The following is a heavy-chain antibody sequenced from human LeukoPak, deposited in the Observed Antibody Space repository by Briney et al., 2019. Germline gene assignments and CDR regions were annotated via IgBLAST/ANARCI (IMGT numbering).Heavy chain of an antibody. CDR2: ISNSGNAK. D-gene: IGHD2-15*01. Sequence: GGSLRLSCAASGFTLSRYEMSWVRQAPGKGLEWVSYISNSGNAKYYAGSVKGRFTISRDSAKNSLYLQMNSLRAEDTAVYYCAREAAPVLAAQPDAFDIWGQGTMVTVSS. V-gene: IGHV3-48*03. CDR1: GFTLSRYE. J-gene: IGHJ3*02. CDR3: AREAAPVLAAQPDAFDI.